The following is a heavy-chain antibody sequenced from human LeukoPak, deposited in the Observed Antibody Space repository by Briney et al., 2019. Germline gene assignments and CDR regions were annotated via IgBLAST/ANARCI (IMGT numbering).Heavy chain of an antibody. D-gene: IGHD6-6*01. CDR2: INTDDGNT. J-gene: IGHJ4*02. CDR3: ARDARNMGARPSPPDY. Sequence: ASVKVSCKASDYTFSFYGITWVRQAPGHGLEWMGWINTDDGNTEYAQKFQGRVTMTTDTFTNTAYMELRSLRSDDTAVYYCARDARNMGARPSPPDYWGRGTLVTVSS. CDR1: DYTFSFYG. V-gene: IGHV1-18*01.